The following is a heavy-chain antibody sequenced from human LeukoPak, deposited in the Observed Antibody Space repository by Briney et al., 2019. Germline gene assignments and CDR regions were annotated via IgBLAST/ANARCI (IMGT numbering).Heavy chain of an antibody. D-gene: IGHD2-2*02. CDR3: TTEVVVVPAAIDY. CDR1: GFTFSSYW. CDR2: IKSKTDGGTT. J-gene: IGHJ4*02. V-gene: IGHV3-15*01. Sequence: GGSLRLSCAASGFTFSSYWMSWVRQAPGKGLEWVGRIKSKTDGGTTDYAAPVKGRFTISRDDSKNTLYLQMNSLKPEDTAVYYCTTEVVVVPAAIDYWGQGTLVTVSS.